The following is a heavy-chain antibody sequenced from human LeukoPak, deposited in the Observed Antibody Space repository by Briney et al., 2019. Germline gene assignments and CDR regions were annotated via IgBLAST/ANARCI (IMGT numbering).Heavy chain of an antibody. V-gene: IGHV3-30*18. CDR2: ISYDGNNK. Sequence: GGSLRLSCAASGFTFSSYGMHWVRQAPGKGLEWVAVISYDGNNKYYADSVKGRFTISRDNSKNTLYLQMNSLRAEDTAVYYCAKSSSSSAFDYWGQGTLVTVSS. D-gene: IGHD6-6*01. CDR3: AKSSSSSAFDY. J-gene: IGHJ4*02. CDR1: GFTFSSYG.